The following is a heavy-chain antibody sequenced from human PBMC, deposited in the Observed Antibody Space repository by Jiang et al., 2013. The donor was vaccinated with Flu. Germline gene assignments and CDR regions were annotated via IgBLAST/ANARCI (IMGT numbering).Heavy chain of an antibody. CDR3: ARDRGRYFDRASAYYYGMDV. CDR2: ISAYNGNT. Sequence: SGAEVKKPGASVKVSCKASGYTFTSYGISWVRQAPGQGLEWMGWISAYNGNTNYAQKLQGRVTMTTDTSTSTAYMELRSLRSDDTAVYYCARDRGRYFDRASAYYYGMDVWGQGTTVTVSS. V-gene: IGHV1-18*04. J-gene: IGHJ6*02. D-gene: IGHD3-9*01. CDR1: GYTFTSYG.